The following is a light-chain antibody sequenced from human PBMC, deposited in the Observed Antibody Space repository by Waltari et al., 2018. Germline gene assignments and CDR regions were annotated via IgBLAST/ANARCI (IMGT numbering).Light chain of an antibody. CDR3: QKYSSRRT. J-gene: IGKJ1*01. Sequence: DIVMTQSPYSLAVSLGERVTINCQSSQSLLYNSNDKNYLAWYQQKPGHPPKLLFYWASSRHPAVPNRFSGDGSEKDVTLTNSSRQSGDVVVYDCQKYSSRRTFGQGTRVEIK. CDR2: WAS. CDR1: QSLLYNSNDKNY. V-gene: IGKV4-1*01.